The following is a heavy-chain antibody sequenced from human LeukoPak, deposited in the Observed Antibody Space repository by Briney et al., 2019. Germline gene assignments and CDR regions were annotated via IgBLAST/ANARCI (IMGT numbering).Heavy chain of an antibody. CDR1: GFTFSSYW. CDR3: ARVVTTGDYEFDY. CDR2: IKQDGSEK. D-gene: IGHD4-11*01. J-gene: IGHJ4*02. Sequence: GGSLRLSCAASGFTFSSYWMSWVRQAPGKGLEWVANIKQDGSEKYYVDSVKGRFTISRDNAKNSLYLQMNSLRAEDTAVYYCARVVTTGDYEFDYWGQGTLVTVSS. V-gene: IGHV3-7*01.